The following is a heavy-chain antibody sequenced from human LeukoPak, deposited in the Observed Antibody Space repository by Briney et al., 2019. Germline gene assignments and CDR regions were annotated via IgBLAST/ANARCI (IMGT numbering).Heavy chain of an antibody. J-gene: IGHJ4*02. CDR2: IYHTGST. CDR3: ARGWIAVAVYYFDY. D-gene: IGHD6-19*01. CDR1: GGSINSGDYS. Sequence: PSETLSLTCAVSGGSINSGDYSWSWIRQPPGKGLEWIGYIYHTGSTNYSPSLKSRVTISVDTSKNQFSLKLSSVTAADTAVYYCARGWIAVAVYYFDYWGQGTLVTVSS. V-gene: IGHV4-30-2*01.